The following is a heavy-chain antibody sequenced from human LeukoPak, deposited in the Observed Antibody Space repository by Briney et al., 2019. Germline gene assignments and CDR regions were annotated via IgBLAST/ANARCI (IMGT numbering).Heavy chain of an antibody. V-gene: IGHV4-59*01. J-gene: IGHJ6*02. Sequence: PSETLSLTCTVSGGSISSYYWSWIRQPPGKGLEWTGYIYYSGSTNYNPSLKSRVTISVDTSKNQFSLKLSSVTAADTAVYYCARYYDFWSGYPGMDVWGQGTTVTVSS. CDR2: IYYSGST. CDR1: GGSISSYY. CDR3: ARYYDFWSGYPGMDV. D-gene: IGHD3-3*01.